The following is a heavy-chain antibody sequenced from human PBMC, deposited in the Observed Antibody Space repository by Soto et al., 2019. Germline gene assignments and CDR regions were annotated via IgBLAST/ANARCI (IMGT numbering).Heavy chain of an antibody. CDR3: ARGGGDYDYAVDV. J-gene: IGHJ6*02. V-gene: IGHV4-34*01. Sequence: QVQLQQWGAGLLKPSETLSINCAVYGGSFYWTWIRQPPGKGLEWIGEIRHSGSTNYNPSLKSRVSISIDRSKSQVSLTVYSVTAADTAVYYCARGGGDYDYAVDVWGQGTTVTVSS. D-gene: IGHD4-17*01. CDR1: GGSFY. CDR2: IRHSGST.